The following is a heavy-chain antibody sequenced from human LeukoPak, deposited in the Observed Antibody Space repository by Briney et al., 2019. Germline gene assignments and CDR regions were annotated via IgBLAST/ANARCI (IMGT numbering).Heavy chain of an antibody. CDR1: GFTFSSYE. D-gene: IGHD6-19*01. CDR2: ISTSGSTM. J-gene: IGHJ3*02. V-gene: IGHV3-48*03. Sequence: GGSLRLPCAASGFTFSSYEMNWVRQAPGKGLERVSFISTSGSTMYYADSVRGRFTMSRDNAKNSLYLQMNTLRAEDTAVYYCARDDSSGWDDAFDIWGQGTMVTVPS. CDR3: ARDDSSGWDDAFDI.